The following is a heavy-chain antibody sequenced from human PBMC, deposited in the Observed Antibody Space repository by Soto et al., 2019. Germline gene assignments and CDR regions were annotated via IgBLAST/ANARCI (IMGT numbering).Heavy chain of an antibody. CDR3: ARGGTVTTRIDYYYYYYMDV. CDR1: GYTFTSYD. D-gene: IGHD4-4*01. J-gene: IGHJ6*03. CDR2: MNPNSGNT. V-gene: IGHV1-8*01. Sequence: ASVKVSCTASGYTFTSYDINWVRQATGQGLEWMGWMNPNSGNTGYAQKFQGRVTMTRNTSISTAYMELSSLRSEDTAVYYCARGGTVTTRIDYYYYYYMDVWGKGTTVTVSS.